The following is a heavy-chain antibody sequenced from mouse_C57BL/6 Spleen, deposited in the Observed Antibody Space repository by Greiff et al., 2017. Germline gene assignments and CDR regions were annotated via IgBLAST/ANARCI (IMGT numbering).Heavy chain of an antibody. J-gene: IGHJ2*01. D-gene: IGHD2-1*01. Sequence: QVQLQQSGAELARPGASVKLSCKASGYTFTSYGISWVKQRTGQGLEWIGEIYPRSGNTYYNEKFKGKATLNEEKASSTAYREVRSLTSEDSAVYFCARSRDGNYYFDYWGQGTTLTVSS. CDR1: GYTFTSYG. V-gene: IGHV1-81*01. CDR2: IYPRSGNT. CDR3: ARSRDGNYYFDY.